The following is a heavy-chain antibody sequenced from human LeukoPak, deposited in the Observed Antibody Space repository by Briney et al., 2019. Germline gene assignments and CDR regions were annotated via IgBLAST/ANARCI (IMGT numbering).Heavy chain of an antibody. D-gene: IGHD5-24*01. J-gene: IGHJ3*02. CDR2: INEDASII. CDR3: AKGVGAGYNYGAFDI. V-gene: IGHV3-74*01. Sequence: GGSLRLSCAASGFTFSGYWMHWVRQAPGKGLELVSRINEDASIITYADSVKGRFIISRDNTKNSLYLQMNSLRAEDTAVYYCAKGVGAGYNYGAFDIWGQGTMVTVSS. CDR1: GFTFSGYW.